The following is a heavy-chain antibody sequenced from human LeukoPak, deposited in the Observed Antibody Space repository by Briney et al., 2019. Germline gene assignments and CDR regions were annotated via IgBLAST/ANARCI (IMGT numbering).Heavy chain of an antibody. CDR3: AKDVRRLGIASSGFDY. CDR2: INTNSGNP. CDR1: GFTFTNYA. Sequence: ASVKVSCKASGFTFTNYAMNWVRQAPGQGLEWMGWINTNSGNPTYAQGFTGRFVFSVESSVSTTYLQISSLKAEDTAVYYCAKDVRRLGIASSGFDYWGQGSLVTVSS. V-gene: IGHV7-4-1*02. J-gene: IGHJ4*02. D-gene: IGHD6-13*01.